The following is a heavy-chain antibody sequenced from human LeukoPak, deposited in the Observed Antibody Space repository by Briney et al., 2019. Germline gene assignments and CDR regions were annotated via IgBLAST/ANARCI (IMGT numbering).Heavy chain of an antibody. CDR1: GGSISSGDYY. J-gene: IGHJ3*02. CDR3: ARQGYSSSWYVGRRAFDI. V-gene: IGHV4-61*08. D-gene: IGHD6-13*01. Sequence: SQTLSLTCTVSGGSISSGDYYWSWIRQPPGKGLEWIGYIYYSGSTNYNPSLKSRVTISVDTSKNQFSLKLSSVTAADTAVYYCARQGYSSSWYVGRRAFDIWGQGTMVTVSS. CDR2: IYYSGST.